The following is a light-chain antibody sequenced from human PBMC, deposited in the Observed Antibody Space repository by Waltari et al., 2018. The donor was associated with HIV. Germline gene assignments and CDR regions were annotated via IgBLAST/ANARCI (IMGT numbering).Light chain of an antibody. Sequence: DIQMTQSPTSLSASVGDSVTISCRASQNITTSLNWYQQRPGEAPKLLIYTTSTLQSGVPSRFAGSGSATDFTLTITSLQPEDFATYFCQESYSSLWTFGRGTKVEIQ. CDR3: QESYSSLWT. V-gene: IGKV1-39*01. CDR1: QNITTS. J-gene: IGKJ1*01. CDR2: TTS.